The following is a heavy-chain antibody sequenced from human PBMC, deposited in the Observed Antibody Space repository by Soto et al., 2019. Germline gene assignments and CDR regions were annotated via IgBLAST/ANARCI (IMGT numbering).Heavy chain of an antibody. CDR3: ARGIVVVVAATPWFDP. D-gene: IGHD2-15*01. CDR1: SDSICSGSNA. Sequence: TLSLTCADSSDSICSGSNAWNWFRHPPGKGLEWIGYTYHSGSTYYNPSLKSRVTISVDRSKNQFSLKLSSVTAADTAVYYCARGIVVVVAATPWFDPWGQGTLVTVS. CDR2: TYHSGST. J-gene: IGHJ5*02. V-gene: IGHV4-30-2*01.